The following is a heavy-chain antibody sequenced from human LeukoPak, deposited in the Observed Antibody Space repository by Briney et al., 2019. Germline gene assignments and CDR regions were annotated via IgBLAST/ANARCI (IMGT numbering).Heavy chain of an antibody. Sequence: GGSLRLSCAASGFTFTTYWMTWVRQAPGKGLEWVANINQDGTEKYYVDSVKGRFTISRDNAKNSLYLQMNSLRAEDTAVYYCARGSAAARNAFDIWGQGTMVTVSS. CDR2: INQDGTEK. CDR1: GFTFTTYW. J-gene: IGHJ3*02. D-gene: IGHD6-13*01. CDR3: ARGSAAARNAFDI. V-gene: IGHV3-7*01.